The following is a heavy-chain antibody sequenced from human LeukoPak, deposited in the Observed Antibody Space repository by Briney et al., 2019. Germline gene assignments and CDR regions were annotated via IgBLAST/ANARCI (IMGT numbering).Heavy chain of an antibody. V-gene: IGHV1-69*13. J-gene: IGHJ6*03. CDR3: APTSKGFGELLNYYYYYMDV. CDR1: GGTFSSYA. CDR2: IIPIFGTA. Sequence: SVKVSCKASGGTFSSYAISWVRQAPGQGLEWMGGIIPIFGTANYAQKFQGRVTITADESTSTAYMELSSLRSEDTAVYYCAPTSKGFGELLNYYYYYMDVWGKGTTVTISS. D-gene: IGHD3-10*01.